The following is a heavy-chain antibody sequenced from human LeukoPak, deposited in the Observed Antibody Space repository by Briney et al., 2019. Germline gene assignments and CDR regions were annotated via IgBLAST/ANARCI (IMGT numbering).Heavy chain of an antibody. J-gene: IGHJ6*02. CDR1: GGSISSYY. D-gene: IGHD5-18*01. CDR2: IYYSGST. Sequence: SETLSLTCTVSGGSISSYYWSWIRQPPGKGLEWIGYIYYSGSTYYNPSLKSRVTISVDTSKNQFSLKLSSVTAADTAVYYCARSPSYGISPTVLTYYYYGMDVWGQGTTVTVSS. CDR3: ARSPSYGISPTVLTYYYYGMDV. V-gene: IGHV4-59*08.